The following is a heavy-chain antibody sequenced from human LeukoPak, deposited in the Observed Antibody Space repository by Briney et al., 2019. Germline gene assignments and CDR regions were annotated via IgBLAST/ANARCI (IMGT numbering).Heavy chain of an antibody. D-gene: IGHD4-17*01. CDR3: ARIHGPFDY. Sequence: GGSLRLSCAASGFTFSSYAMSWVRQAPGKGLEWVSGISGSGGSSDYAESVKGRFTTSRDNSKNTLYLQMNSLRAEDTAVYYCARIHGPFDYWGQGTLVTVSS. CDR2: ISGSGGSS. J-gene: IGHJ4*02. CDR1: GFTFSSYA. V-gene: IGHV3-23*01.